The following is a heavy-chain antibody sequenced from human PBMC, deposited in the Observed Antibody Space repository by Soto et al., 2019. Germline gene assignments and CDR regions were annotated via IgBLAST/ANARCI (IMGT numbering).Heavy chain of an antibody. CDR1: GYTFTGYY. CDR2: INPNSGGT. J-gene: IGHJ4*02. Sequence: ASVKVSCKASGYTFTGYYMHWVRQAPGQGLEWMGWINPNSGGTNYAQKFQGWVTVTRDTSISTAYMELSRLRSDDTAVYYCARDQFPSYTERLGELSPYYWGQGTLVTVSS. V-gene: IGHV1-2*04. D-gene: IGHD3-16*02. CDR3: ARDQFPSYTERLGELSPYY.